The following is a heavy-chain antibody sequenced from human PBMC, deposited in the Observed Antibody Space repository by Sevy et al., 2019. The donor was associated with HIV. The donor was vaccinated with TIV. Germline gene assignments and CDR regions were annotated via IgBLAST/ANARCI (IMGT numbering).Heavy chain of an antibody. D-gene: IGHD4-17*01. CDR1: GLTFSSYE. J-gene: IGHJ4*02. V-gene: IGHV3-48*03. CDR2: ISNSGTTI. Sequence: LTCAASGLTFSSYEMNWVRQAPGKGLEWVSYISNSGTTISYSDSVRGRFTISRDNARNSLYLQMNSLRGEDTAVYYCARDLPPSATTVAHFDHWGQGTLVTVSS. CDR3: ARDLPPSATTVAHFDH.